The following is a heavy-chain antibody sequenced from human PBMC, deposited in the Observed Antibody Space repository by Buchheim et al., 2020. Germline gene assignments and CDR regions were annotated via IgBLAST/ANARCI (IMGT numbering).Heavy chain of an antibody. CDR2: ISYDGSNK. CDR3: ARDREITVTTKGYYYGMDV. CDR1: GFTFSSYA. V-gene: IGHV3-30*04. J-gene: IGHJ6*02. D-gene: IGHD4-17*01. Sequence: QVQLVESGGGVVQPGRSLRLSCAASGFTFSSYAMHWVRQATGKGLEWVAVISYDGSNKYYADSVKGRFTISRDNSKNTLYLQMNSLRAEDTAVYYCARDREITVTTKGYYYGMDVWGQGTT.